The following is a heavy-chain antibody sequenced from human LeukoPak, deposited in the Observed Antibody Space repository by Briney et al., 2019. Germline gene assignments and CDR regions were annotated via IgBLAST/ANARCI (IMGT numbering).Heavy chain of an antibody. J-gene: IGHJ6*02. V-gene: IGHV3-23*01. CDR2: ISGSGGST. Sequence: GGSLRLSCAASGFTFSDYYMSWIRQAPGKGLEWVSAISGSGGSTYYADSVKGRFTISRDNSKNTLYLQMNSLRAEDTAVYYCAKNTVTTFYYGMDVWGQGTTVTVSS. CDR3: AKNTVTTFYYGMDV. D-gene: IGHD4-11*01. CDR1: GFTFSDYY.